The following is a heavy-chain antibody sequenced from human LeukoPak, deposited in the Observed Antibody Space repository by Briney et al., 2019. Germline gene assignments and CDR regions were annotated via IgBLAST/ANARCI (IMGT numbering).Heavy chain of an antibody. V-gene: IGHV3-23*01. CDR2: ISGSGGST. J-gene: IGHJ6*03. Sequence: GGSLRLSCAASGFTFSSYAMGWVRQAPGKGLEWVSAISGSGGSTYYADSVKGRFTISRDNSKNTLYLQMNSLRAEDTAVYYCAKDGYDYYYYYMDVWGKGTTVTVSS. D-gene: IGHD1-1*01. CDR3: AKDGYDYYYYYMDV. CDR1: GFTFSSYA.